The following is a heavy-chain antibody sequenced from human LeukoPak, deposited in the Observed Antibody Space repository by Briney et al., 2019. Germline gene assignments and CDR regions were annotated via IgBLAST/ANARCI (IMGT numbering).Heavy chain of an antibody. CDR1: GFSHSTSGVA. V-gene: IGHV2-5*02. CDR3: ARAKTGPLNLYYFDY. Sequence: SGPTLVKPTQTLTLTCTFSGFSHSTSGVAVGWIRQPPGKALEWLALIYWDDDKRYSPSLKSRLTITKDTSKNQVVLTMTNMDPVDTGTYYSARAKTGPLNLYYFDYWGQGTLVTVSS. J-gene: IGHJ4*02. D-gene: IGHD1-14*01. CDR2: IYWDDDK.